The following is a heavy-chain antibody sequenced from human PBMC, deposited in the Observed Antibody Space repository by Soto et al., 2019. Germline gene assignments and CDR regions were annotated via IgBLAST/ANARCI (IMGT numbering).Heavy chain of an antibody. D-gene: IGHD2-15*01. J-gene: IGHJ6*03. V-gene: IGHV1-18*01. CDR2: ISAYNGNT. CDR3: ARSVAGLPHIHYYYYMDV. CDR1: GYTFTSYG. Sequence: ASVKVSCKASGYTFTSYGISWVRQAPGQGLEWMGWISAYNGNTNYAQKLQGRVTMTTDTSTSTAYMELRSLRSDDTAVYYWARSVAGLPHIHYYYYMDVWGKGTTVTVSS.